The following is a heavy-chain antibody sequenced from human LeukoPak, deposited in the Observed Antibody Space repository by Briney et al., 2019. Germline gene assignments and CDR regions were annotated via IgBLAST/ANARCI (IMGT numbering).Heavy chain of an antibody. V-gene: IGHV1-2*02. CDR3: ASGASIAAAGTLGDY. J-gene: IGHJ4*02. CDR1: GYTFTGYY. D-gene: IGHD6-13*01. CDR2: INPNSGGT. Sequence: ASVKVSCKASGYTFTGYYMHWVRQAPGQGLEWMGWINPNSGGTNYAQKFQGRVTMTRDTSISTAHMELSRLRSDDTAVYYCASGASIAAAGTLGDYWGQGTLVTVSS.